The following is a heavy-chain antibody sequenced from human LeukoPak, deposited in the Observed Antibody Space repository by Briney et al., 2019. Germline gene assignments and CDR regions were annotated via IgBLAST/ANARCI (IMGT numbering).Heavy chain of an antibody. CDR1: AASVSTSSHH. CDR2: VYYGRTI. Sequence: PSETLSLTCTISAASVSTSSHHWGWIRQSPGKGLEWIGSVYYGRTIYYNPSLNSRVTISEVTSKDQFTLQLNSVTAADTAVYYCVRHDGRGGATMGALDSWGWGSLVTVSS. V-gene: IGHV4-39*01. J-gene: IGHJ4*02. CDR3: VRHDGRGGATMGALDS. D-gene: IGHD5-12*01.